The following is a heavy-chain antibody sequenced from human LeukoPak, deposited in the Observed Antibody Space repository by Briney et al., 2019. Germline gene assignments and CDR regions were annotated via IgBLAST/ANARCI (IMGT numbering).Heavy chain of an antibody. CDR1: GFTVNNNY. CDR3: ARVQDGYSYHF. V-gene: IGHV3-53*01. J-gene: IGHJ4*02. Sequence: GGSLRLSCAASGFTVNNNYMSWVRQAPGRGLEWVSVIYSGGYTYYAGSVKGRFTISRDNSKNTLYLQMNSLRAEDTAVYYCARVQDGYSYHFWGQGTLVTVSS. CDR2: IYSGGYT. D-gene: IGHD5-18*01.